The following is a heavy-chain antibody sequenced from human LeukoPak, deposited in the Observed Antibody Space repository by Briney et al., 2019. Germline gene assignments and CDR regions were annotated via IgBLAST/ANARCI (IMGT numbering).Heavy chain of an antibody. D-gene: IGHD3-16*01. CDR2: ISSSGSTI. CDR3: ARTLGRGYNWFDP. V-gene: IGHV3-48*03. J-gene: IGHJ5*02. CDR1: EFTFSNYG. Sequence: GGSLRLSCAASEFTFSNYGSNWVRQAPGKGLEWVSYISSSGSTIFYADSVKGRLTISRDNAKNSLYLQMNSLRAEDTAVYYCARTLGRGYNWFDPWGQGTLVTVSS.